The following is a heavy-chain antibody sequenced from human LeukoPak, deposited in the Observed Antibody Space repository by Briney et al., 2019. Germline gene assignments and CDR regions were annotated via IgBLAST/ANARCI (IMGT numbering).Heavy chain of an antibody. CDR1: GGSFSGYY. CDR3: ARGLVPAAIRYNWFDP. CDR2: INHSGST. J-gene: IGHJ5*02. Sequence: SETLSLTCAVYGGSFSGYYWSWIRQPPGKGLEWIGEINHSGSTNYNPSLKSRVTISVDTSKNQFSLKLSSVTAADTAVYYCARGLVPAAIRYNWFDPWGQGTLVTVSS. V-gene: IGHV4-34*01. D-gene: IGHD2-2*02.